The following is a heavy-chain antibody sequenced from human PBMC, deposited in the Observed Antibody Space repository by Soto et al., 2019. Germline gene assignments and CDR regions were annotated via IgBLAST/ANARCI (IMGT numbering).Heavy chain of an antibody. D-gene: IGHD1-1*01. J-gene: IGHJ6*02. CDR2: IWYDGSNK. CDR1: GFTFSSYG. V-gene: IGHV3-33*01. CDR3: ARGSTTGKTAYYYYYGMDV. Sequence: PGGSPRLSRAASGFTFSSYGMHWVRQAPGQGLEWVAVIWYDGSNKNYADSVKGRFTISRDKSKNTLYLQMNSLRVEDSALYYCARGSTTGKTAYYYYYGMDVWGQGTTVTVSS.